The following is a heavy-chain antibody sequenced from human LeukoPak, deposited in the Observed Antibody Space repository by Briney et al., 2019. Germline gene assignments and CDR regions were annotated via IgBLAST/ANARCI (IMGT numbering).Heavy chain of an antibody. D-gene: IGHD3-22*01. CDR3: ATYGSSGYDAFDI. Sequence: GESLKISCKGSGYGFTSYWIGWVRQMPGKGLDWMGIIYPGDSDTRYSPSFQGQVTISADKSISTAYLQWSSLKASDTAMYYCATYGSSGYDAFDIWGQGTMVTVSS. V-gene: IGHV5-51*01. CDR2: IYPGDSDT. J-gene: IGHJ3*02. CDR1: GYGFTSYW.